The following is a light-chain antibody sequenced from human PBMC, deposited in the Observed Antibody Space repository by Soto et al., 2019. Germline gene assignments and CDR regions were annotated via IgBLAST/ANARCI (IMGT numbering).Light chain of an antibody. CDR2: DVS. CDR1: SNDVGGYKY. J-gene: IGLJ7*01. V-gene: IGLV2-14*03. Sequence: QSVLTQPASVSGSPGQSIAISCIGTSNDVGGYKYVSWYQQHPGKAPKLMIYDVSSRPSGVSDRFSGSKSGNTASLTISGLRAEDEGDYYCSSYTSISTLVFGGGTQLTVL. CDR3: SSYTSISTLV.